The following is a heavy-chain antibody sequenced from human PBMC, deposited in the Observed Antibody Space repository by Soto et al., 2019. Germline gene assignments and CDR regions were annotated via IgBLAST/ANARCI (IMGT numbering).Heavy chain of an antibody. Sequence: ASVKVSCKASGYTFTIYAMHWVRQAPGQRLEWMGWINAGNGNTKYSQKFQGRVTITRDTSASTAYMELSSLRSEDTAVYYCARSKLEPSPFDYWGQGTLVTVSS. CDR2: INAGNGNT. CDR3: ARSKLEPSPFDY. V-gene: IGHV1-3*01. J-gene: IGHJ4*02. D-gene: IGHD1-1*01. CDR1: GYTFTIYA.